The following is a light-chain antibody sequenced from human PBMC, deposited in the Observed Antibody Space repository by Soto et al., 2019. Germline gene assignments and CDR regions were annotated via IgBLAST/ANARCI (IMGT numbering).Light chain of an antibody. CDR1: KLGNKH. CDR2: QDN. V-gene: IGLV3-1*01. J-gene: IGLJ2*01. CDR3: QAWDSRTEV. Sequence: SYELTQPPSVSVSPGQTTSITCSGDKLGNKHACWYQQKPGQSPVLVIYQDNKRPSGIPERFSGSSSGSTATLTISGTQAMDEADYYCQAWDSRTEVFGGGTKLTVL.